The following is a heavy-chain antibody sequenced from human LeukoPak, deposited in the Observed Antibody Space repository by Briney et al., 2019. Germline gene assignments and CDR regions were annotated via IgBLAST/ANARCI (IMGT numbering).Heavy chain of an antibody. D-gene: IGHD2-15*01. V-gene: IGHV3-23*01. CDR3: ARYCTRSTCPGSSYYFAMDV. CDR2: ISWRGDTK. CDR1: GISISSYA. Sequence: GGSLRLSCAASGISISSYAMREVRQAPGKGREWCATISWRGDTKYYADPVQGPFTNPTHNSQTTLFLQMASLRAEHTAVSYSARYCTRSTCPGSSYYFAMDVWGQGTTVTVSS. J-gene: IGHJ6*02.